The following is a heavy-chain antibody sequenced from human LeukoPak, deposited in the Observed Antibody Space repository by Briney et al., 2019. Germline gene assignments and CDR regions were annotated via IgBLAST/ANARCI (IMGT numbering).Heavy chain of an antibody. V-gene: IGHV4-4*09. Sequence: SETLSLTCTASGGSISSYYWSWIRQPPGKGLEWIGYIYTSGSTNYNPSLKSRVTISVDTSKNQFSLKLSSVTAADTAVYYCASTPITYYYDSSGYLPLDVWGKGTTVTVSS. CDR2: IYTSGST. CDR3: ASTPITYYYDSSGYLPLDV. D-gene: IGHD3-22*01. CDR1: GGSISSYY. J-gene: IGHJ6*04.